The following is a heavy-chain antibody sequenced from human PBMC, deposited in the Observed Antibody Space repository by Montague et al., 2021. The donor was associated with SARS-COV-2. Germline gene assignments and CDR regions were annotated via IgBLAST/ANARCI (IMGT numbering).Heavy chain of an antibody. D-gene: IGHD6-19*01. CDR3: AHRPSRQLLAGGYFDY. CDR2: IYWDDDK. V-gene: IGHV2-5*02. CDR1: GFSLSTSGVG. J-gene: IGHJ4*02. Sequence: PALVKPTQTLTLTCTFSGFSLSTSGVGVGWIRQPPGKALEWLALIYWDDDKRYSPSLKSRLTITKDTSKNQVVLTMTNMDPVDTATYYCAHRPSRQLLAGGYFDYWGQGTLVTVSS.